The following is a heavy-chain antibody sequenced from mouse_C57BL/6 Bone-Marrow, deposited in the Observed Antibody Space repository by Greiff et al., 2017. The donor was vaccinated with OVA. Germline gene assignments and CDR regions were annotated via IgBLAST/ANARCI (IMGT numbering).Heavy chain of an antibody. J-gene: IGHJ1*03. D-gene: IGHD2-2*01. Sequence: VQLKESGPVLVKPGASVKMSCKASGYTFTDYYMNWVKQSHGKSLEWIGVINPYNGGTSYNQKFKGKATLTVDKSSSTAYMELNSLTSEDSAVYYCAGYHWYFDVWGTGTTVTVSS. V-gene: IGHV1-19*01. CDR3: AGYHWYFDV. CDR2: INPYNGGT. CDR1: GYTFTDYY.